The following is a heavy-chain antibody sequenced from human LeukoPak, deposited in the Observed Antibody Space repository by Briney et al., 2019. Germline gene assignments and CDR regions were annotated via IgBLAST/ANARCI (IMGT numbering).Heavy chain of an antibody. J-gene: IGHJ5*02. D-gene: IGHD3-22*01. V-gene: IGHV3-30*02. Sequence: GGSLRLSCDASGFSFSSFGLHWVRQAPGQGLGWVAFIRYDGNNKYFADSVKGRFSISRDNSKNTVYLQMNSLRPEDTAVYHRAKDTGDYYDTSGNYYARWFDPWGQGTLVTVSS. CDR3: AKDTGDYYDTSGNYYARWFDP. CDR2: IRYDGNNK. CDR1: GFSFSSFG.